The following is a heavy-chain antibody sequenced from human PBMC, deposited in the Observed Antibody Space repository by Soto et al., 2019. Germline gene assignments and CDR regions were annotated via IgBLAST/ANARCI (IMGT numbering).Heavy chain of an antibody. D-gene: IGHD3-16*01. CDR1: GYTFTSYA. Sequence: QVQLVQSGAEVKKPGASVKVSCKASGYTFTSYAMHWVRQAPGQRLEWMGWINAGNGNSKYSQKFQGRVTISRDTAASTAYMELSTLRSEDTAVYYCARGGLALMDVWGQGTTVTVS. J-gene: IGHJ6*02. V-gene: IGHV1-3*01. CDR3: ARGGLALMDV. CDR2: INAGNGNS.